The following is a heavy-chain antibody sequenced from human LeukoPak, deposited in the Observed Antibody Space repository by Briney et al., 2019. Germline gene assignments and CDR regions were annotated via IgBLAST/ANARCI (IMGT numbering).Heavy chain of an antibody. CDR2: IYHSGST. D-gene: IGHD6-13*01. CDR3: ADHIAAAGHHYFDY. CDR1: GGSISSSNW. Sequence: SETLSLTCAVSGGSISSSNWWTWVRQPPGEGLEWIGEIYHSGSTNYNPSLKSRVTISVDTSKNQFSLKLSSVTAADTAVYYCADHIAAAGHHYFDYWGQGTLVTVSS. V-gene: IGHV4-4*02. J-gene: IGHJ4*02.